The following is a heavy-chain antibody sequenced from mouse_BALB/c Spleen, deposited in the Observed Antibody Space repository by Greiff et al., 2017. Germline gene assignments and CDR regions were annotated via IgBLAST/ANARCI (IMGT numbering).Heavy chain of an antibody. CDR2: ISDGGSYT. CDR1: GFTFSDYY. J-gene: IGHJ1*01. Sequence: EVQLQESGGGLVKPGGSLKLSCAASGFTFSDYYMYWVRQTPEKRLEWVATISDGGSYTYYPDSVKGRFTISRDNAKNNLYLQMSSLKSEDTAMYYCARGHGSSLWYFDVWGAGTTVTVSS. V-gene: IGHV5-4*02. CDR3: ARGHGSSLWYFDV. D-gene: IGHD1-1*01.